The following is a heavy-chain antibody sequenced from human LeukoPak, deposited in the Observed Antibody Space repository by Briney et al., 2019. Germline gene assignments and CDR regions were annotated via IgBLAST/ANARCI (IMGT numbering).Heavy chain of an antibody. V-gene: IGHV1-46*01. D-gene: IGHD3-9*01. CDR1: GYTFTSYY. CDR2: INPSGGST. CDR3: ARAGILTGYYIEWFDP. Sequence: ASVKVSCKASGYTFTSYYMHWVRQAPGQGLEWMGIINPSGGSTSYAQKFQGRVTMTRDTSTSTVYMELSSLRSEGTAVYYCARAGILTGYYIEWFDPWGQGTLVAVSS. J-gene: IGHJ5*02.